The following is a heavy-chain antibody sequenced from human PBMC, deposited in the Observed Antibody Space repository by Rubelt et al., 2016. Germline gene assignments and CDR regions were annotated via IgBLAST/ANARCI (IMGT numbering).Heavy chain of an antibody. Sequence: QVQLQQWGAGLLKPSETLSLTCAVYGGSFSGYYWSWIRQPPGKGLEWIGEINHSGSTNYNPSLKSRVTRSVATSKTQCSLKLSSVTAADTAVYYCARGRRGSSSWLGRDYYGMDVWGQGTTVTVSS. D-gene: IGHD6-13*01. CDR3: ARGRRGSSSWLGRDYYGMDV. J-gene: IGHJ6*02. CDR1: GGSFSGYY. CDR2: INHSGST. V-gene: IGHV4-34*01.